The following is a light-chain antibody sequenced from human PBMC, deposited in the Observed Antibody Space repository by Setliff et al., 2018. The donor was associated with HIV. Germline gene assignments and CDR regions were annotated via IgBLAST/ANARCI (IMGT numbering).Light chain of an antibody. V-gene: IGLV3-1*01. J-gene: IGLJ1*01. CDR3: QTWDSSTYV. CDR1: KLGDRY. Sequence: SYELTQPPSVSVSPGQTASISCSGDKLGDRYASWYHQKPGQSPLLVMYLDSKRPSGIPERFSGSNSGNTATLTISGTQAVDEGDYYCQTWDSSTYVFGTGTKVTVL. CDR2: LDS.